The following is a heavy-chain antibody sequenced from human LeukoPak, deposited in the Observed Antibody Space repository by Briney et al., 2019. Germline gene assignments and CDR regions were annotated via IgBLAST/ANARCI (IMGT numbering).Heavy chain of an antibody. CDR3: ARESDASDYYFDF. V-gene: IGHV1-2*06. CDR2: INPNSGGT. J-gene: IGHJ4*02. CDR1: GYTFTGYH. Sequence: GASVKVSCKASGYTFTGYHMHWVRQAPGQGLEWMGRINPNSGGTNYAQKFQDRVTMTRDTSISTAYMELHKLRSDDTAVSYRARESDASDYYFDFWGQGTLVTVSS. D-gene: IGHD2-2*01.